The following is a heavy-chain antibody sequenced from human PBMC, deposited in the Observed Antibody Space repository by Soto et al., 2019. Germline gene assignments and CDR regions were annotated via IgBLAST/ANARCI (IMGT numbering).Heavy chain of an antibody. CDR3: ARRYGYYFDY. D-gene: IGHD3-9*01. V-gene: IGHV4-59*08. CDR1: GGSIRSYY. Sequence: QVQLQESGPGLVKPSETLSLTCTGSGGSIRSYYWSWILQPPRKGLEWIGYIYYSGSTNFNPSLKSRVTISVDPSKNESSLKLSSVTAADTAVYYFARRYGYYFDYWGQGTLVTVSS. J-gene: IGHJ4*02. CDR2: IYYSGST.